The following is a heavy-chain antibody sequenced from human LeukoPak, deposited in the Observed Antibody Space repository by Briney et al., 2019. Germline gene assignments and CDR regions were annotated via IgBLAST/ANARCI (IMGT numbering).Heavy chain of an antibody. CDR2: ISGSGGST. D-gene: IGHD3-3*01. CDR3: AKDAPATTFGVVTTYFDY. Sequence: RSMSLACAVSAFTLGSLAMGWVSPAPRKWPGRVLGISGSGGSTYYADSGKGRFTISRDNSKNTLYLQMNRLRAEDTAVYYCAKDAPATTFGVVTTYFDYWGQGTLVTVSS. J-gene: IGHJ4*02. V-gene: IGHV3-23*01. CDR1: AFTLGSLA.